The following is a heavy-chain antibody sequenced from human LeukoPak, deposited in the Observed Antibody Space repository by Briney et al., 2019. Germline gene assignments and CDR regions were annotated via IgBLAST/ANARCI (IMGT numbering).Heavy chain of an antibody. CDR2: ISAYNGNT. V-gene: IGHV1-18*01. D-gene: IGHD3-22*01. CDR3: ARGPTYYYDSSGYYLPSY. CDR1: GYTFTIYG. Sequence: GASVNVSCKASGYTFTIYGISWVRQAPGQGLEWMGWISAYNGNTNYAQKLQGRVTMTTDTSTSTAYMELRSLRSDDTAVYYCARGPTYYYDSSGYYLPSYWGQGTLVTVSS. J-gene: IGHJ4*02.